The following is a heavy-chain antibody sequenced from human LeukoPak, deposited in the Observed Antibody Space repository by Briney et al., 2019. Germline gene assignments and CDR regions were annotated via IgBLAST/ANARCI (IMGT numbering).Heavy chain of an antibody. CDR2: IYYSGST. Sequence: SETLSLTCAVYGGSFSGYYWSWTRQPPGKGLEWIGYIYYSGSTNYNPSLKSRVTISVDTSKNQFSLKLSSVTAADTAVYYCARDLAVAGTSAFDIWGQGTMVTVSS. V-gene: IGHV4-59*01. CDR3: ARDLAVAGTSAFDI. D-gene: IGHD6-19*01. J-gene: IGHJ3*02. CDR1: GGSFSGYY.